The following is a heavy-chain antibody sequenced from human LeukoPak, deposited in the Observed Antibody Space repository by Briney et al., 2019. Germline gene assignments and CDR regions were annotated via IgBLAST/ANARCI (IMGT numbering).Heavy chain of an antibody. J-gene: IGHJ2*01. Sequence: GESLKISCKGSGYSFTSYWIGWVRQMPGKGLEWMGIIYPGDSDTRYSPSFQGQVTISADKSISTAYLQWSSLKASDTAMYYCARWGGYNYDRPSWYSDLWGRGTLVTVSS. CDR3: ARWGGYNYDRPSWYSDL. CDR2: IYPGDSDT. CDR1: GYSFTSYW. D-gene: IGHD5-18*01. V-gene: IGHV5-51*01.